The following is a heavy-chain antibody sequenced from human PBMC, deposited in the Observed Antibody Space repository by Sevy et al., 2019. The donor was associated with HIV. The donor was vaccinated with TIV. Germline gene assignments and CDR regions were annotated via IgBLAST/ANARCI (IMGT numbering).Heavy chain of an antibody. D-gene: IGHD1-1*01. CDR3: ARDSTTRPRVLDY. J-gene: IGHJ4*02. V-gene: IGHV4-59*11. CDR2: VYDSGSS. CDR1: GGSISGHY. Sequence: SETLSLTCTVSGGSISGHYWGWIRQSPGKGLEWIAYVYDSGSSNYNPSLRSRVTISVDTSKSQFSLRLSSVTAADTAIYFCARDSTTRPRVLDYWGQGTLVTVSS.